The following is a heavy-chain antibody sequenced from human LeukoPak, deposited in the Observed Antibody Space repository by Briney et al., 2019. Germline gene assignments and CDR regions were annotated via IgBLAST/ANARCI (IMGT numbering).Heavy chain of an antibody. CDR3: ARDSAGKGYSSSPRWFGP. D-gene: IGHD6-13*01. CDR2: INPSGGST. Sequence: ASVKVSCKASGYTFTSYYMHWVRQAPGQGLEWMGIINPSGGSTSYAQKFQGRVTMTRDTSTSTVYMELSSLRSEDTAVYYCARDSAGKGYSSSPRWFGPWGQGTLVTVSS. V-gene: IGHV1-46*01. CDR1: GYTFTSYY. J-gene: IGHJ5*02.